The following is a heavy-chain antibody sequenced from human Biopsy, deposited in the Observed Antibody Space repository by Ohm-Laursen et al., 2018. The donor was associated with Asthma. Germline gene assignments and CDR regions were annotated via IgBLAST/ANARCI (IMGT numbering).Heavy chain of an antibody. J-gene: IGHJ4*02. CDR2: IIPIFGTA. Sequence: GSSVKVSCKAHGDILSSFGISWVRQAPGQGLEWMGGIIPIFGTANYAQKFQGRVTITADESTSTAYMELSSLRSEDTAVYYCARDLHPTNHLGELSEGFDYWGQGTLVTVSS. CDR1: GDILSSFG. CDR3: ARDLHPTNHLGELSEGFDY. D-gene: IGHD3-16*02. V-gene: IGHV1-69*01.